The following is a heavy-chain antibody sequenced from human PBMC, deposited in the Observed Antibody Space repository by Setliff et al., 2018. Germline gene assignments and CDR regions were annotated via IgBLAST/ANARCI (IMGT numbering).Heavy chain of an antibody. CDR2: IYYSGST. J-gene: IGHJ6*02. Sequence: PSETLSLTCTVSGGSISSSSYYWGWIRQPPGKGLEWIGSIYYSGSTYYNPSLKSRVTISVDTSKNQFSLKLSSVTAADTAVYYCARVSQYSSCWYYYYYYGRDVWGQGSTVTVSS. CDR3: ARVSQYSSCWYYYYYYGRDV. CDR1: GGSISSSSYY. D-gene: IGHD6-19*01. V-gene: IGHV4-39*07.